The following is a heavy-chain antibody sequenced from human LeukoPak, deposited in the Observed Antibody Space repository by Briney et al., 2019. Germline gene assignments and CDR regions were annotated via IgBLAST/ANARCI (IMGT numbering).Heavy chain of an antibody. CDR2: IYNTGSS. J-gene: IGHJ5*01. CDR3: ASSPRLTTSWFLFDS. Sequence: SETLSLTCTVSGVSISSSSCYWGWIRQPPGKGLEWIGSIYNTGSSYYNPSLKSRGTISVDTSKNRFSLKLSSVTAADTAVYYCASSPRLTTSWFLFDSWGHGTLVTVSS. CDR1: GVSISSSSCY. D-gene: IGHD2-2*01. V-gene: IGHV4-39*02.